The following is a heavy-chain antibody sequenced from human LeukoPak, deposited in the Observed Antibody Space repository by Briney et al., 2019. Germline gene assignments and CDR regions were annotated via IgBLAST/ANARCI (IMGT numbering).Heavy chain of an antibody. D-gene: IGHD1-1*01. CDR1: GFAFSNYA. CDR2: ISGSGGST. Sequence: GGSLRLSCAAAGFAFSNYAMTWVRQAPGRGLEWVSSISGSGGSTYYADSVKGRFTISRDNSKNTLYLQMYSLRAEDTAVYYCAKVEGASKASVYWGQGALVTVSS. CDR3: AKVEGASKASVY. J-gene: IGHJ4*02. V-gene: IGHV3-23*01.